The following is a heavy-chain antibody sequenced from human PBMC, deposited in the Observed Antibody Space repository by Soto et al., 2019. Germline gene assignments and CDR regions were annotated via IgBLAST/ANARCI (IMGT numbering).Heavy chain of an antibody. CDR3: ARHVYDFWSGDYYYYMDV. Sequence: SETLSLTCTVSGGSISSSSYYWGWIRQPPGKGLEWIGSIYYSGSTYYNPSLKSRVTISVDTSKNQFSLKLSSVTAADTAVYYCARHVYDFWSGDYYYYMDVWAKGTTVTVSS. CDR1: GGSISSSSYY. CDR2: IYYSGST. V-gene: IGHV4-39*01. D-gene: IGHD3-3*01. J-gene: IGHJ6*03.